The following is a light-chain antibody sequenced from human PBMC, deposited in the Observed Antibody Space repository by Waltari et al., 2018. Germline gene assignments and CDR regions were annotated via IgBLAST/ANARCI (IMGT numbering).Light chain of an antibody. Sequence: EIVMTQSPATLSPSPGERATLSCRASQSVSSSLAWYQQKPGQAPRLLIYGASSRATGIPDRFSGSGSGTDFTLTISSLEPEDVAVYYCLQRSNWPYSFGQGTKVEIK. V-gene: IGKV3-15*01. CDR2: GAS. J-gene: IGKJ2*03. CDR3: LQRSNWPYS. CDR1: QSVSSS.